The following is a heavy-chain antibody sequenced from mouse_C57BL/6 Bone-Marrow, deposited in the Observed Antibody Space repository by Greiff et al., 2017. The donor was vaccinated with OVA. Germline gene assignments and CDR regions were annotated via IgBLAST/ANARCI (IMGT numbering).Heavy chain of an antibody. CDR1: GFTFSDYY. CDR2: INYDGSST. D-gene: IGHD3-3*01. V-gene: IGHV5-16*01. Sequence: EVKLVESEGGLVQPGSSMKLSCTASGFTFSDYYMAWVRQVPEKGLEWVANINYDGSSTYYLDSLKSRFIISRDNATNILYLQMSSLKSEDTATDYGARGGWDWYFDVWGTGTTVTVSS. CDR3: ARGGWDWYFDV. J-gene: IGHJ1*03.